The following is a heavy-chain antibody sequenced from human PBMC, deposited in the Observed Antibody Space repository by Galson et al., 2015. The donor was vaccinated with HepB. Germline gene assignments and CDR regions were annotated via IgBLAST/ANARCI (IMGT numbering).Heavy chain of an antibody. CDR1: GFTFNAYA. Sequence: SLRLSCAASGFTFNAYAMNWVRQAPGKGLEWVSSFSATGCSTFYADSVKGRFTMSRDNSRNILFLQMNSLRAEDTAVYYCAKAARKFQLLYRSAHWFDAWGQGALVTVSS. CDR2: FSATGCST. CDR3: AKAARKFQLLYRSAHWFDA. V-gene: IGHV3-23*01. D-gene: IGHD2-2*02. J-gene: IGHJ5*02.